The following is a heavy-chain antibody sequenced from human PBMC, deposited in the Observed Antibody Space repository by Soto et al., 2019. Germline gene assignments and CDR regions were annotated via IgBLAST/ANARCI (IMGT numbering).Heavy chain of an antibody. J-gene: IGHJ4*02. V-gene: IGHV4-31*03. CDR2: IYYRGST. Sequence: PSETLSLTCTVSGGSISSGGYYWTWIRQHPGKGLEWIGCIYYRGSTHHNPSLKSRVTISVDTSKNQFSLKLSSVTAADTAVYYFARVVDSSGYHFDYWGQGTLVTV. CDR1: GGSISSGGYY. CDR3: ARVVDSSGYHFDY. D-gene: IGHD3-22*01.